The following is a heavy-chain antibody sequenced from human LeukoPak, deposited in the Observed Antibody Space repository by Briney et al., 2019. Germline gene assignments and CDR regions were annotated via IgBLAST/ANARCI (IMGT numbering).Heavy chain of an antibody. CDR2: INSDGSYA. Sequence: PGGSLRLSCAASGFTFSSYWMHWVRQAPGKGLVWVSRINSDGSYASYADSVKGRFTVSRDNSKNTLDLQMNSLRAEDTAVYYCAKGDYYDTIGYYPFDFWGQGTLVTVSS. V-gene: IGHV3-74*01. D-gene: IGHD3-22*01. CDR3: AKGDYYDTIGYYPFDF. CDR1: GFTFSSYW. J-gene: IGHJ4*02.